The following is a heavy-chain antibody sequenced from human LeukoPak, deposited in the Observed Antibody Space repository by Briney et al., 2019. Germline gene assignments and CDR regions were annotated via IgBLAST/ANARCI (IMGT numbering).Heavy chain of an antibody. Sequence: PGGSLRLSCAASGFTFSSYWMSWVRQAPGKGLGWVANIKQDGSEKYYVDSVKGRFTISRDNAKNSLYLQMNSLRAEDTAVYYCAREMWQLGGSYYYYGMDVWGQGTTVTVSS. CDR3: AREMWQLGGSYYYYGMDV. V-gene: IGHV3-7*01. CDR2: IKQDGSEK. J-gene: IGHJ6*02. CDR1: GFTFSSYW. D-gene: IGHD6-6*01.